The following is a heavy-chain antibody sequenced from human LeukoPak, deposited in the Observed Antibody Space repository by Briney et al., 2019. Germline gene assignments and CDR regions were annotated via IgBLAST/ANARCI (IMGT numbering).Heavy chain of an antibody. D-gene: IGHD2-15*01. CDR2: IKQDGSEK. Sequence: GGSLRLSCAASGFTFSSYWMSWVRQAPGKGLEWVANIKQDGSEKYYVDSVKGRFTISRDNAKSSLYLQMNSLRAEDTAVYYCAREPCSGGSGYRGDYWGQGTLVTVSS. V-gene: IGHV3-7*01. CDR1: GFTFSSYW. J-gene: IGHJ4*02. CDR3: AREPCSGGSGYRGDY.